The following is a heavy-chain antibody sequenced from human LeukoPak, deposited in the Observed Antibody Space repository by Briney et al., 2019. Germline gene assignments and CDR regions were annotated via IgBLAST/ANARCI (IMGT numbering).Heavy chain of an antibody. V-gene: IGHV1-69*05. CDR2: IIPIFGTA. Sequence: SVKVSCRASGGTFSSYAISWVRQAPGQGLEWMGRIIPIFGTANYAQKFHGRVTITTDESTSTAYMELSSLRSEDTAVYYCARDVRVRGVIITGDNWFDPWGQGTLVTVSS. J-gene: IGHJ5*02. CDR3: ARDVRVRGVIITGDNWFDP. CDR1: GGTFSSYA. D-gene: IGHD3-10*01.